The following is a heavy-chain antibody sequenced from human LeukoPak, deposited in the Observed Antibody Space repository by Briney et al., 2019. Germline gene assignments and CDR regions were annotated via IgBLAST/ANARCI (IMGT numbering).Heavy chain of an antibody. CDR2: IYQRGTT. Sequence: PSETLSLTCTISGGSITSGSYYWAWVRQSPGTGLEWIGSIYQRGTTYYNPSLQSRVTISVDTSKNQFTLNLNSVTAADTAVYYCARDSAVVVPAAMYYYYYGMDVWGQGTTVTVSS. D-gene: IGHD2-2*01. V-gene: IGHV4-39*02. CDR1: GGSITSGSYY. CDR3: ARDSAVVVPAAMYYYYYGMDV. J-gene: IGHJ6*02.